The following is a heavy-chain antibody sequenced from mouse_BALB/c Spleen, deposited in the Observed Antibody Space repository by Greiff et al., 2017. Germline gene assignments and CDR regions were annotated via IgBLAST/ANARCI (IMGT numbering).Heavy chain of an antibody. CDR3: ARGQHYGSSLAWFAY. J-gene: IGHJ3*01. D-gene: IGHD1-1*01. CDR1: GFTFSSYA. CDR2: ISSGGST. V-gene: IGHV5-6-5*01. Sequence: EVNVVESGGGLVKPGGSLKLSCAASGFTFSSYAMSWVRQTPEKRLEWVASISSGGSTYYPDSVKGRFTISRDNARNILYLQMSSLRSEDTAMYYCARGQHYGSSLAWFAYWGQGTLVTVSA.